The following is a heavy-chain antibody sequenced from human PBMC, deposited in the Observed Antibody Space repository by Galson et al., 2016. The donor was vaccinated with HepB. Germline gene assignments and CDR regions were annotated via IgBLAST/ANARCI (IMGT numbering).Heavy chain of an antibody. CDR3: AKGGMLIPRFDY. CDR1: GFTLSTSA. D-gene: IGHD3-16*01. CDR2: IRGSGGIT. J-gene: IGHJ4*02. Sequence: SLRLSCAASGFTLSTSAMIWVRPAPGQGLVCVPTIRGSGGITSYPDPLKGRFTISRDSSKNTVYLQMNSLRAGDTAVYYCAKGGMLIPRFDYWGQGTLVTVSS. V-gene: IGHV3-23*01.